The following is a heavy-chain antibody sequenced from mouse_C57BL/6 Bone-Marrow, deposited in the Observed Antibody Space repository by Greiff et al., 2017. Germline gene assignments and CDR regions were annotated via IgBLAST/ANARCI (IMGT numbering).Heavy chain of an antibody. CDR3: ARIYYYGSSCLWFAY. CDR1: GYTFTDYY. Sequence: VQLQQSGPVLVKPGASVKMSCKASGYTFTDYYMNWVKQSHGKSLEWIGVINPYNGGTSYNQKFKGKATLTVDKSSSTAYMELNSLTSEDSAVYYCARIYYYGSSCLWFAYWGQGTLVTVSA. J-gene: IGHJ3*01. CDR2: INPYNGGT. D-gene: IGHD1-1*01. V-gene: IGHV1-19*01.